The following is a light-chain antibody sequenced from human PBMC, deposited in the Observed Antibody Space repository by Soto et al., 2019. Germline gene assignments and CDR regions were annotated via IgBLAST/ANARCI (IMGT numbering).Light chain of an antibody. CDR1: QGINNY. Sequence: DIQMTQSPSSLSASVGDSVTITCRASQGINNYLAWYQQKPGKVPVFLIYSASTLKSGVPSRFSRRGAGTDFTLTISNLQPEDFPTYYCQKYDRAPRTFGQGTKVDIK. J-gene: IGKJ1*01. V-gene: IGKV1-27*01. CDR3: QKYDRAPRT. CDR2: SAS.